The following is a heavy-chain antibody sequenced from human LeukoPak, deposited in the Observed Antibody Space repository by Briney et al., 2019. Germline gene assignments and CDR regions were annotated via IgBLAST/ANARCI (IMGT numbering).Heavy chain of an antibody. CDR1: GDSVSSNSAA. Sequence: SQTLSLTCAISGDSVSSNSAAWNWIRQSPSRGLEWLGRTYYRSKWYNNYAIFVKSRITINSDTSKNQFSLQLNSVTPEDTAVYYCVREAAAGNDYWGQGTLVTVSS. D-gene: IGHD6-13*01. J-gene: IGHJ4*02. CDR2: TYYRSKWYN. CDR3: VREAAAGNDY. V-gene: IGHV6-1*01.